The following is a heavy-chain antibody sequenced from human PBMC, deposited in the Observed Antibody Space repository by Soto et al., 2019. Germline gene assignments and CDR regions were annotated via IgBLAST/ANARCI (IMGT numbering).Heavy chain of an antibody. CDR1: GFAFNSYA. D-gene: IGHD4-17*01. Sequence: GGSLRLSCVASGFAFNSYAMTWVRQAPGKGLEWVSTITNSGGSTYYADSVKGRFTISRDNSKNTLYMQMTTLTAEDTAIYYCTKEHDYGYYGWFDPWGQGTPVTVSS. CDR3: TKEHDYGYYGWFDP. J-gene: IGHJ5*02. V-gene: IGHV3-23*01. CDR2: ITNSGGST.